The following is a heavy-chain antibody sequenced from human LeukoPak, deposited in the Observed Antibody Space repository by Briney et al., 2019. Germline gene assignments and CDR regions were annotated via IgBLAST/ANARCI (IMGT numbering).Heavy chain of an antibody. V-gene: IGHV3-23*01. CDR2: SSGSGGSS. Sequence: GGSLRLSCAASGFTFSSYAMSWVRPAPGKGLEWVSASSGSGGSSYYAGTVKGRFTISRDNYKNTLYLQMNSLRDEDTAVYYCTKDTIEAAGTAVSDFDHWGQGTLVTVSS. D-gene: IGHD6-13*01. CDR1: GFTFSSYA. CDR3: TKDTIEAAGTAVSDFDH. J-gene: IGHJ4*02.